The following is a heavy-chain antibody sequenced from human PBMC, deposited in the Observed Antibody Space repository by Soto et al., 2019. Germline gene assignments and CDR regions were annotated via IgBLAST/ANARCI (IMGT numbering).Heavy chain of an antibody. D-gene: IGHD2-2*03. Sequence: SLRLSCAASGFTFSRYGMNWVRQAPGKGLEWVAYISSSSSTIYYADSVKGRFTISRDNAKNSLYLQMNSLRDEDTAVYYCARDGYCVSTPSYFLTDVWGQGTTVTVPS. CDR3: ARDGYCVSTPSYFLTDV. J-gene: IGHJ6*02. CDR1: GFTFSRYG. CDR2: ISSSSSTI. V-gene: IGHV3-48*02.